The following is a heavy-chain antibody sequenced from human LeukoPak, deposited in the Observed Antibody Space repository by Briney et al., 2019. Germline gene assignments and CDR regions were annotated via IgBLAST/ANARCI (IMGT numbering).Heavy chain of an antibody. J-gene: IGHJ4*02. CDR2: INPSGGST. CDR3: ARYTYYYDSSGSHGDY. V-gene: IGHV1-46*01. Sequence: ASVKVSCKASGYTFTSYYMHWVRQAPGQGLEWMGIINPSGGSTSYAQKFQGRVTMTRDTSTSTVYMELSSLRSEDTAVYYCARYTYYYDSSGSHGDYWGQGTLVTVSS. CDR1: GYTFTSYY. D-gene: IGHD3-22*01.